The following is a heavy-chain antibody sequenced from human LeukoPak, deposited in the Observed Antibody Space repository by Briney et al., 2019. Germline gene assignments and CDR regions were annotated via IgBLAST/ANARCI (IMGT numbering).Heavy chain of an antibody. Sequence: PGGSLXLSCAASGFTFSSYWMNWARQAPGKGLEWVASINHNGNVNYYVDSVKGRFTISRDNAKNSLYLQMSNLRAEDTAVYFCARGGGLDVWGQGATVTVSS. CDR2: INHNGNVN. CDR3: ARGGGLDV. CDR1: GFTFSSYW. V-gene: IGHV3-7*03. J-gene: IGHJ6*02. D-gene: IGHD3-16*01.